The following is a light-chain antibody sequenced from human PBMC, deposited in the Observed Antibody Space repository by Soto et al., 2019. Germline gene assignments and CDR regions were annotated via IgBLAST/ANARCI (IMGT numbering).Light chain of an antibody. CDR2: DTS. CDR1: QSLSSTR. Sequence: IVMTQSPATLSVSPGERAILSCRASQSLSSTRLAWHQQKRGQAPRLFIYDTSTRATGVPDRFSGSVSGTDGTITISRLETEDGSVYVCQQYVSSTATFGQGTKVDIK. J-gene: IGKJ1*01. CDR3: QQYVSSTAT. V-gene: IGKV3-20*01.